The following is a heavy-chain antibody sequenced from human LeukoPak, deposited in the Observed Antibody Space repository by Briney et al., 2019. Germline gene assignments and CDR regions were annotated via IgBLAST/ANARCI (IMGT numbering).Heavy chain of an antibody. CDR1: GFTFSSYA. CDR3: ARGKGIAVSSFDS. D-gene: IGHD6-19*01. CDR2: VSGSGTST. J-gene: IGHJ4*02. Sequence: GGSLRLSCAASGFTFSSYAMSWVRQAPGKGLEWVSGVSGSGTSTYYADSVKGRFTISRDNSKNTMSLQMNSLRAEDTALYYCARGKGIAVSSFDSWGQGTLVTVSS. V-gene: IGHV3-23*01.